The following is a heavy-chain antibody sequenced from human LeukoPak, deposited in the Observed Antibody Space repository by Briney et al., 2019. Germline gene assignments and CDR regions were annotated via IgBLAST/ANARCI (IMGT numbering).Heavy chain of an antibody. D-gene: IGHD2-21*02. J-gene: IGHJ4*02. CDR2: FDPEDGET. V-gene: IGHV1-24*01. Sequence: ASVKVSCKVSGYILTELSMHWVRQAPGKGLEWMGGFDPEDGETIYAQKFQGRVTMTEDTSTDTAYMELSSLRSEDTAVYYCATGRACGGDCYKYYFDYWGQGTLVTVSS. CDR3: ATGRACGGDCYKYYFDY. CDR1: GYILTELS.